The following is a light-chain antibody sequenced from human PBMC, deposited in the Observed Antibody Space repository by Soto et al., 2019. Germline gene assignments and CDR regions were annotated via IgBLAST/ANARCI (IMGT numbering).Light chain of an antibody. V-gene: IGKV1-39*01. CDR2: AAS. J-gene: IGKJ1*01. Sequence: DIQMTQSPSSLSASIGDSVTITCRASQTIIGYLNWYQQKPGKAPRLLINAASNLQSGVPSRFRGSGSETDFTLTITSLQPDDFATYYRQQSYTTPRTFGQGTKVAIQ. CDR3: QQSYTTPRT. CDR1: QTIIGY.